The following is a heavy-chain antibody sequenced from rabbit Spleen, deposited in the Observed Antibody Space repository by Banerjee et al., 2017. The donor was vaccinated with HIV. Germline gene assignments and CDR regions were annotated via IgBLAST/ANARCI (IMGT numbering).Heavy chain of an antibody. CDR2: ISDRSGRT. J-gene: IGHJ4*01. Sequence: VESGGGLVKPGASLTLTCKASGFSYSTNYYMCCVRQAPGKGLEWIACISDRSGRTDSATWAKGRFAISKTSSTTVTLQMTSLTVADTATYFCAREGSITTFAFDLWGPGTLVTVS. CDR1: GFSYSTNYY. D-gene: IGHD3-1*01. CDR3: AREGSITTFAFDL. V-gene: IGHV1S40*01.